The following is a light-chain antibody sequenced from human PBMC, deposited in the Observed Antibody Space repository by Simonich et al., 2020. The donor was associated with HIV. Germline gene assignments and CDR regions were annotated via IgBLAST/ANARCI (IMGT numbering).Light chain of an antibody. CDR2: EGN. J-gene: IGLJ2*01. V-gene: IGLV2-23*01. CDR3: CSYAGTRTVV. CDR1: SSDVGSYNL. Sequence: QSALTQPASVSGSPGQSITISCTGTSSDVGSYNLVSWYQQNPGKAPKLIIYEGNKRPSGVSNRFSGSKSGITASLTISGLQAEDEADYYCCSYAGTRTVVFGRGTKLTVL.